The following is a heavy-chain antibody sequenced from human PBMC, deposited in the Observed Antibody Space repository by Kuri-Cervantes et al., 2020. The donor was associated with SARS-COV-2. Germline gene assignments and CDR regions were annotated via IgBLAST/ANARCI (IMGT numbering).Heavy chain of an antibody. D-gene: IGHD3-3*01. CDR3: AKIAGLLYGYYYGMDV. CDR2: ISGSGGST. V-gene: IGHV3-23*01. J-gene: IGHJ6*02. Sequence: ESLNLSCAASGFTFSSYSMSWVRQPPGKGLEWVSAISGSGGSTYYADSVKGRFTISRDNSKNTLYLQMNSLRAEDTAVYYCAKIAGLLYGYYYGMDVWGQGNMVTVSS. CDR1: GFTFSSYS.